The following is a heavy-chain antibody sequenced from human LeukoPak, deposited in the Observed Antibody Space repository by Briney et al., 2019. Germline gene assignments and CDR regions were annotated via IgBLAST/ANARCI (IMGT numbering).Heavy chain of an antibody. Sequence: PGGSLRLSCAASGFTFSSNSMSWVRQAPGKGLEWVSYISGSSVTIYYADSVKGRFTISRDNAKNSLYLQMNSLRDEHTALYYCARRGYCSVDSCFPFDYWGQGSLVTVSS. J-gene: IGHJ4*02. CDR2: ISGSSVTI. CDR1: GFTFSSNS. D-gene: IGHD2-15*01. V-gene: IGHV3-48*02. CDR3: ARRGYCSVDSCFPFDY.